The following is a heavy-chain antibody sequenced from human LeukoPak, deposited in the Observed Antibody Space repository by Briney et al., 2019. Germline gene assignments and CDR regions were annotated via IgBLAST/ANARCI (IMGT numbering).Heavy chain of an antibody. J-gene: IGHJ6*03. CDR2: ISAYNGNT. CDR3: ATSSMVRGVHYYYYMDV. V-gene: IGHV1-18*01. CDR1: GYTFTSYG. D-gene: IGHD3-10*01. Sequence: ASVKVSCKASGYTFTSYGISWVRQAPGQGLEWMGWISAYNGNTNSAQKVQGRVTMTKDTSTSTAYMELRSLRSDDTAVYYCATSSMVRGVHYYYYMDVWGKGTTVTVSS.